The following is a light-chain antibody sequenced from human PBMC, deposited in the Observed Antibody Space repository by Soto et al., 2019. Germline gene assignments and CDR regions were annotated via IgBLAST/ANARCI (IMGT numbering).Light chain of an antibody. CDR2: YAS. J-gene: IGKJ4*01. CDR3: QQLYTWPVT. Sequence: EIVMTQSPATLSVSPGEGVTFSCRASEGVRNMLAWYQHKPGQPPRLLVSYASAGATGVPARFSGSGSGTEFTLTINSLQSEDVALYYCQQLYTWPVTFGGGTKVEIK. CDR1: EGVRNM. V-gene: IGKV3-15*01.